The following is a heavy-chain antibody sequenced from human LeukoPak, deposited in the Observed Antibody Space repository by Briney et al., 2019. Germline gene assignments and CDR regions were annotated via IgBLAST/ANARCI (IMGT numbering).Heavy chain of an antibody. CDR2: IYHSGST. D-gene: IGHD1-1*01. CDR3: ARAYITTRAPYYFDY. Sequence: SGTLSLTCAVSGGSISSSNWWSWVRQPPGKGLEWIGEIYHSGSTNYNPSLKSRVTISVDKSKNQFSLKLSSVTAADTAVYYCARAYITTRAPYYFDYWGQGTLVTVSS. V-gene: IGHV4-4*02. J-gene: IGHJ4*02. CDR1: GGSISSSNW.